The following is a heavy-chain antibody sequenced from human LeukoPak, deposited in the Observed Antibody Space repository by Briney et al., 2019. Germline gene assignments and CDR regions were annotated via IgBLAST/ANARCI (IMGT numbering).Heavy chain of an antibody. CDR3: ARDLDILSAVSVHEYFQH. V-gene: IGHV1-2*02. CDR1: GYTFTVYY. Sequence: ASVKLSCNASGYTFTVYYMHRVRQAPAQGLEWMGCINPNSGGTSYPQTFQGRVTITRATYIATAYMYLRRLRSDDTGVYYCARDLDILSAVSVHEYFQHWGQGTLVIVSS. J-gene: IGHJ1*01. D-gene: IGHD3-9*01. CDR2: INPNSGGT.